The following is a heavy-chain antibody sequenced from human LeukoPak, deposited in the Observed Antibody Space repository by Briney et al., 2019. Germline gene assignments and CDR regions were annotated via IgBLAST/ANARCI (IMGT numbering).Heavy chain of an antibody. Sequence: GASVKVSCKASGYTFTGYYIHWLRQAPGQGLEWMGRINPNSGGTNYAQKFQGRVTMTRDTSISTAYMELSRLKSDDTAVYYCVRVGVDLWFDPWGQGTLVTVSS. CDR1: GYTFTGYY. D-gene: IGHD3/OR15-3a*01. V-gene: IGHV1-2*06. CDR3: VRVGVDLWFDP. CDR2: INPNSGGT. J-gene: IGHJ5*02.